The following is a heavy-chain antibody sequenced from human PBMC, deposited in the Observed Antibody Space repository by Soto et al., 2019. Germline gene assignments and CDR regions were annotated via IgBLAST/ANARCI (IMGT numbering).Heavy chain of an antibody. CDR3: ARDFPSLDY. V-gene: IGHV3-21*01. Sequence: GESLRLSCAASGFAFDINGMNWVRQAPGKGLEWVSSISSSSSYIYYADSVKGRFTISRDNAKNSLYLQMNSLRAEDTAVYYCARDFPSLDYWGQGTLVTVSS. CDR1: GFAFDING. CDR2: ISSSSSYI. J-gene: IGHJ4*02.